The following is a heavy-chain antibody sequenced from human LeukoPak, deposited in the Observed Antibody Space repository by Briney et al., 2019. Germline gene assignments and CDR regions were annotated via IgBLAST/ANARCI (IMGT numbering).Heavy chain of an antibody. J-gene: IGHJ4*02. Sequence: GASVKVSCKASGGTFSSYAISWVRQAPGQGLEWMGGIIPIFGTANYAQKFQGRVTITADESTSTAYMDLSSLRSEDTVVYYCATDLARVGGSYGFDSWGQGTLVTVSS. CDR3: ATDLARVGGSYGFDS. D-gene: IGHD1-26*01. CDR2: IIPIFGTA. CDR1: GGTFSSYA. V-gene: IGHV1-69*13.